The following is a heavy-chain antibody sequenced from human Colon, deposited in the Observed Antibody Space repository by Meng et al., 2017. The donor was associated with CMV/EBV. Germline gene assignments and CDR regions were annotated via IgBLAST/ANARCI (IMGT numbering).Heavy chain of an antibody. V-gene: IGHV4-31*03. CDR1: GGSISSGGYY. CDR2: IYYSGST. CDR3: ARAEEGWFDP. Sequence: LLCTVSGGSISSGGYYWSWIRQHQGKGLEWIGYIYYSGSTYYNPSLKSRVTISVDTSKNQFSLKLSSVTAADTAVYYCARAEEGWFDPWGQGTLVTVSS. J-gene: IGHJ5*02.